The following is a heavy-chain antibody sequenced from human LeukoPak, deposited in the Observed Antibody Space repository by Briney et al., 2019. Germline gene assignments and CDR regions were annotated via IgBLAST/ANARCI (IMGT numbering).Heavy chain of an antibody. D-gene: IGHD1-26*01. CDR1: GFTVSSNY. V-gene: IGHV3-53*01. CDR3: ARVPGGGGSYTQATNYYFDY. Sequence: PGGSLRLSCAASGFTVSSNYMNWVRQAPGKGLEWVSVIYSGGSTYYADSVKGRFTISRDNAKNSLYLQMNSLRADDTAVYYCARVPGGGGSYTQATNYYFDYWGQGTLVTVSS. J-gene: IGHJ4*02. CDR2: IYSGGST.